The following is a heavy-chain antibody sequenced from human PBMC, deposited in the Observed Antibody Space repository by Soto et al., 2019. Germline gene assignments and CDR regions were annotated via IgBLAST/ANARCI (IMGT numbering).Heavy chain of an antibody. CDR2: INHSGST. Sequence: SETLSLTCAVYGGSFSGYYWSWIRQPPGTGLEWIGEINHSGSTNYNPSLKSRVTISVDTSKNQFSLKLSSVTAADTAVYYCARGLRWFYPPGVAANWFDPWGQGTLVTVSS. CDR1: GGSFSGYY. D-gene: IGHD2-21*01. V-gene: IGHV4-34*01. CDR3: ARGLRWFYPPGVAANWFDP. J-gene: IGHJ5*02.